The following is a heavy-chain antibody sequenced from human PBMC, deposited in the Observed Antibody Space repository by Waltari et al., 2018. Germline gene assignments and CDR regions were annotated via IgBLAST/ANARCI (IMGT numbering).Heavy chain of an antibody. CDR1: AYPLATFY. D-gene: IGHD3-3*01. CDR2: LNPSGGSA. J-gene: IGHJ3*02. Sequence: QVHLVQSGPEVKKPGASVRISCKPSAYPLATFYINWVRQAPGQGLEWMGRLNPSGGSATYAQNFQGRGTMTRDKSTGTIYMELRSLRSDDTAVYYCSRGRDGYRFGSFDMWGQGTLVTVSS. CDR3: SRGRDGYRFGSFDM. V-gene: IGHV1-46*01.